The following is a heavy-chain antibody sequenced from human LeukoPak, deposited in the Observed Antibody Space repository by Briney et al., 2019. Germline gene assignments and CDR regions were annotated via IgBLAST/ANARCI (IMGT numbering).Heavy chain of an antibody. D-gene: IGHD2-8*01. Sequence: SETLSLTCTVSGGSISSYYWSWIRQPAGKGLEWIGRIYTSGSITYNPSLKSRVSMSVDTSKNQFSLKLSSVTAADTAVYYCARDLRPRHCTTNCYTFDYWGQGTLVTVSS. CDR3: ARDLRPRHCTTNCYTFDY. CDR2: IYTSGSI. J-gene: IGHJ4*02. CDR1: GGSISSYY. V-gene: IGHV4-4*07.